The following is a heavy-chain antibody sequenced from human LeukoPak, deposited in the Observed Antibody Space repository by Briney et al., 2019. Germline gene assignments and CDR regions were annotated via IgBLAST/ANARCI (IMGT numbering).Heavy chain of an antibody. Sequence: SGTLSLTSALSGDSISTNNWWTWVRQPPGEGLEWIGEIHHTGNTNYNPSLKSRLTISVDKSRNHFSLNLSSVTAAETAVYYCARDPGGGYKDDALDIWGQGTMVTVTS. CDR3: ARDPGGGYKDDALDI. V-gene: IGHV4-4*02. CDR2: IHHTGNT. J-gene: IGHJ3*02. D-gene: IGHD5-12*01. CDR1: GDSISTNNW.